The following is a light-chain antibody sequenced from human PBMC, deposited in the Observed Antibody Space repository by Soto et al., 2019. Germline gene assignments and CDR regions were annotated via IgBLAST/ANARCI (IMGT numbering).Light chain of an antibody. CDR2: DAS. CDR3: QQRSNWPPT. J-gene: IGKJ1*01. CDR1: QSVSSY. Sequence: EIVLTQSPATLSLSPGERATLSCRASQSVSSYLAWYQQKPGQAPRPLIYDASTRATGIPARFRGSGSGKDFTLTITSLEPEDFAVYYCQQRSNWPPTFCQGTKVEIK. V-gene: IGKV3-11*01.